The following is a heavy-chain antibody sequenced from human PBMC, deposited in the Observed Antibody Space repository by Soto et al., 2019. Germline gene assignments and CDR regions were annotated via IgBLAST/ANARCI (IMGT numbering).Heavy chain of an antibody. J-gene: IGHJ6*03. D-gene: IGHD3-3*01. CDR3: ARTLGDFWSGPSYYMDV. V-gene: IGHV4-39*01. Sequence: PSETLSLTCTVSGDSISSSDNYWGWIRQPPGKGLEWIGSIYYSGSTYYNPSPKSRVTISVDTSKNQFSLKLSSVTAADTAVYYCARTLGDFWSGPSYYMDVWGKGTTVTVSS. CDR2: IYYSGST. CDR1: GDSISSSDNY.